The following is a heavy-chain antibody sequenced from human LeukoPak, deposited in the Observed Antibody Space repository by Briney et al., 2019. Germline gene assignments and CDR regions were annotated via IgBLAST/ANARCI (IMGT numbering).Heavy chain of an antibody. CDR3: ARVLRFNGVLGS. Sequence: ASVKVSCKTSGYTFTNYDVNWVRQAPGQGLQWMGVMNPSTGGTFFTPKFQGRVSMARNTSTNTAYMSLSSLTSDDTAVYFCARVLRFNGVLGSRGQGTLVTVSS. CDR2: MNPSTGGT. V-gene: IGHV1-8*02. CDR1: GYTFTNYD. J-gene: IGHJ4*02. D-gene: IGHD2-8*01.